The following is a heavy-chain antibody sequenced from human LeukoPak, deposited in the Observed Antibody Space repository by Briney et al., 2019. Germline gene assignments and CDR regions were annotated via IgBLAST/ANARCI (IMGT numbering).Heavy chain of an antibody. D-gene: IGHD5-12*01. Sequence: KPGGSLRLSCAASGFTFSSYAMSWVRQAPGKGLEWVSAISASGGSTYYADSVKGRFTISRDNSKNSLYLQMNSLRTEDTAVYYCEKAKEGFSGYDYLFDYWGQGTLVTVSS. V-gene: IGHV3-23*01. CDR1: GFTFSSYA. CDR2: ISASGGST. CDR3: EKAKEGFSGYDYLFDY. J-gene: IGHJ4*02.